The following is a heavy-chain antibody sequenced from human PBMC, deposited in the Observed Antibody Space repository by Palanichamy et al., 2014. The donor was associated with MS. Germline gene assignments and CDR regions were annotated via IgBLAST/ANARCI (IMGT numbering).Heavy chain of an antibody. V-gene: IGHV4-61*02. CDR1: GGSIGGGYHH. J-gene: IGHJ4*02. CDR2: YETSGRT. Sequence: QVQLQESGPGLVTPSQTLSLTCAVSGGSIGGGYHHWSWIRQPAGKGRGVDRAKYETSGRTTYDPSLNPPLTGRVTMSLDMSKNQFSLKMTSVTAADTAVYCCAIYFVGAGGRGYWGQGTLVTVSS. CDR3: AIYFVGAGGRGY. D-gene: IGHD2/OR15-2a*01.